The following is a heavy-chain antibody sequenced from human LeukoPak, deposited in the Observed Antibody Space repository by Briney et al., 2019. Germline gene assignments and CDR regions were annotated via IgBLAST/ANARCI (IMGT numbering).Heavy chain of an antibody. J-gene: IGHJ6*02. Sequence: GASVKVSCKASGYTFTSYYMHWVRQAPGQGLEWMGIINPSGGSTSYAQKFQGRVTMTRDTSTSTVYMELSSLRSEDTAVYYCATRGADIVVVPAATYGGVDYGMDVWGQGTTVIVSS. CDR3: ATRGADIVVVPAATYGGVDYGMDV. CDR1: GYTFTSYY. CDR2: INPSGGST. D-gene: IGHD2-2*01. V-gene: IGHV1-46*01.